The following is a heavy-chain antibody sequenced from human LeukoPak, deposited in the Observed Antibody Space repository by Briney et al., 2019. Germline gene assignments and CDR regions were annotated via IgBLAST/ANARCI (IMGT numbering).Heavy chain of an antibody. J-gene: IGHJ1*01. CDR2: IIPILGIA. V-gene: IGHV1-69*02. Sequence: GASVKVSCKASGYTFTTYNMHWVRQAPGQGLEWMGRIIPILGIANYAQKFQGRVTITADKSTSTAYMELSSLRSEDTAVYYCAGQTGDYYDSSGYPPRPIQHWGQGTLVTVSS. D-gene: IGHD3-22*01. CDR1: GYTFTTYN. CDR3: AGQTGDYYDSSGYPPRPIQH.